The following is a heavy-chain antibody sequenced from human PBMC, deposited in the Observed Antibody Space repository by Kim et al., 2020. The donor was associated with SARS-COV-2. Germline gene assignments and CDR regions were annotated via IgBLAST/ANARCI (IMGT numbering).Heavy chain of an antibody. CDR1: GYTFTGYY. CDR3: ARDGPDPITMIVVVTRY. J-gene: IGHJ4*02. V-gene: IGHV1-2*06. D-gene: IGHD3-22*01. CDR2: INPNSGGT. Sequence: ASVKVSCKASGYTFTGYYMHWVRQAPGQGLEWMGRINPNSGGTNYAQKFQGRVTMTRDTSISTAYMELSRLRSDDTAVYYCARDGPDPITMIVVVTRYWGQGTLVTVSS.